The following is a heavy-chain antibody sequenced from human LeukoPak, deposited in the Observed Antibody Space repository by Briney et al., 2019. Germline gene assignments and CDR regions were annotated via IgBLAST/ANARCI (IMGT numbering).Heavy chain of an antibody. CDR3: AREKVATGGGYFDY. V-gene: IGHV3-7*01. Sequence: GGSLRLSCAASGFTFSNHWMSWVRQAPGKGLEWVANIKQDGSETYYVDSVKGRFTISRDNSKNTLYLQMNSLRAEDTAVYYCAREKVATGGGYFDYWGQGTLVTVSS. D-gene: IGHD5-12*01. CDR2: IKQDGSET. J-gene: IGHJ4*02. CDR1: GFTFSNHW.